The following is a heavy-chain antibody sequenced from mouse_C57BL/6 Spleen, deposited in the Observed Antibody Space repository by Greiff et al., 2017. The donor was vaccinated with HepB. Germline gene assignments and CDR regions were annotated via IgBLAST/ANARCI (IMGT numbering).Heavy chain of an antibody. V-gene: IGHV1-80*01. CDR1: GYAFSSYS. J-gene: IGHJ3*01. CDR3: GGSENWGVEEFAY. D-gene: IGHD4-1*01. Sequence: VQLQQSGAELVKPGASVKISCKASGYAFSSYSMNWVKQRPGKGLEWIGQIYPGDGDTNYNEKFKGKATLTAAKSSSTAYLQHSSLTSEDSSVYLCGGSENWGVEEFAYWGQGTLVTVSA. CDR2: IYPGDGDT.